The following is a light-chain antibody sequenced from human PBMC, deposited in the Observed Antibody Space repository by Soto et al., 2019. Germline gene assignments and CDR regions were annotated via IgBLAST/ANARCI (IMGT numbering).Light chain of an antibody. Sequence: QSVLTQSPSASASLGASVKFTCTLSSGHSNYAIAWHQQQPEKGPRFLMKVNSDGSHSKGDGIPNRFSGSSSGAERYLTISSLQSEDEADYYCQTWGTGIQVFGGGTKLTVL. CDR2: VNSDGSH. CDR1: SGHSNYA. V-gene: IGLV4-69*01. CDR3: QTWGTGIQV. J-gene: IGLJ2*01.